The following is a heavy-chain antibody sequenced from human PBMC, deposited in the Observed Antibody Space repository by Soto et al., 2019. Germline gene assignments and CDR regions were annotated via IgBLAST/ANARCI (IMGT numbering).Heavy chain of an antibody. V-gene: IGHV3-21*01. CDR3: ARDGTMVRGVNDNWFDP. CDR1: GFTFSSYS. D-gene: IGHD3-10*01. Sequence: GGSLRLSCAASGFTFSSYSMNWVRQAPGKGLEWVSSISSSSSYIYYADSVKGRFTISRDNAKNSLYLQMNSLRAEDTAVYYCARDGTMVRGVNDNWFDPWGQGTLVTVSS. J-gene: IGHJ5*02. CDR2: ISSSSSYI.